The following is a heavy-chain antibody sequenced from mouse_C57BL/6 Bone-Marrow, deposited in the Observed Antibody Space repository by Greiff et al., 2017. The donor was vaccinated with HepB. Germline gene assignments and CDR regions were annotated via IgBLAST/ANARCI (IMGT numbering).Heavy chain of an antibody. CDR3: AKRRVWYDYDDAMDY. Sequence: QVQLQQSGPGLVQPSQSLSITCTVSGFSLTSYGVHWVRQSPGKGLEWLGVIWRGGSTDYNAAFMSRLSITKDNSKSHVFFKMNSLQADDTAIYYCAKRRVWYDYDDAMDYWGQGTSVTVSS. J-gene: IGHJ4*01. CDR1: GFSLTSYG. D-gene: IGHD2-4*01. CDR2: IWRGGST. V-gene: IGHV2-5*01.